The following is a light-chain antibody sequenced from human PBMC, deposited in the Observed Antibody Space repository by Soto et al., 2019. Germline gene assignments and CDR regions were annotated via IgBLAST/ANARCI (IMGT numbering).Light chain of an antibody. CDR3: QSYDSSLTTFV. V-gene: IGLV1-40*02. CDR2: GDN. Sequence: QSAMTQPPSVSGAPGQRVAISCTGSSANIGAEYDVHWYQQLPGTAPKRLIYGDNNRPSGVPDRFSGSKSGTSASLAITGLQPEDEADYYCQSYDSSLTTFVFXTGTKVTVL. J-gene: IGLJ1*01. CDR1: SANIGAEYD.